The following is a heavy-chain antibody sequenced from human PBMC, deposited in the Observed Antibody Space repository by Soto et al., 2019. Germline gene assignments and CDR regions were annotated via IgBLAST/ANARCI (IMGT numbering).Heavy chain of an antibody. Sequence: PSETLSLTCTVSGGSISSSSYYWGWIRQPPGKGLEWIGYIYYSGSTNYNPSLKSRVTISVDTSKNQFSLKLSSVTAADTAVYYCARFDGSGRYFDYWGQGTLVTVSS. CDR1: GGSISSSSYY. J-gene: IGHJ4*02. CDR3: ARFDGSGRYFDY. V-gene: IGHV4-61*05. D-gene: IGHD2-15*01. CDR2: IYYSGST.